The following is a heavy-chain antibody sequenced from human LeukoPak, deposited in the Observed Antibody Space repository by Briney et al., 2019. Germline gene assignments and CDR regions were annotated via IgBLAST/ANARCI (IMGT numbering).Heavy chain of an antibody. CDR1: GGTFSSYA. CDR3: AREAASIAAPNWFDP. Sequence: SVEVSCKASGGTFSSYAISWVRQAPGQGLEWMGGIIPIFGTANYAQKFQGRVTITADESTSTAYMELSSLRSEDTAVYYCAREAASIAAPNWFDPWGQGTLVTVSS. J-gene: IGHJ5*02. V-gene: IGHV1-69*13. CDR2: IIPIFGTA. D-gene: IGHD6-6*01.